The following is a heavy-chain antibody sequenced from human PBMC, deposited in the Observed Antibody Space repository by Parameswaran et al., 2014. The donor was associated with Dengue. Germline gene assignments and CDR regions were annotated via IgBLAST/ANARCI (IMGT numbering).Heavy chain of an antibody. Sequence: WVRQAPGQGLEWMGWISAYSGNTNYAQNLQGRVTMTTDTPTSTAYMELRSLRSDDTAIYYCARDKGATVAGTPWNSDYWGQGTLVTVSS. CDR3: ARDKGATVAGTPWNSDY. CDR2: ISAYSGNT. V-gene: IGHV1-18*01. J-gene: IGHJ4*02. D-gene: IGHD6-19*01.